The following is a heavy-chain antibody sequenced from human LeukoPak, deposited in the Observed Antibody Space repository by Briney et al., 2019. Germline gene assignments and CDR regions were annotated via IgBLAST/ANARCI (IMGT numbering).Heavy chain of an antibody. D-gene: IGHD4-17*01. J-gene: IGHJ4*02. Sequence: SGTLSLTCAVSDDSISSTNWWHWVRQPPGKGLEWIGEIYHTGSTNNNPSLTSRVTISVGKSKNQFSLKLSSVTAADTAVYYCARGLVTTGRSSFDNWGQGTLVTVSS. CDR1: DDSISSTNW. CDR3: ARGLVTTGRSSFDN. CDR2: IYHTGST. V-gene: IGHV4-4*02.